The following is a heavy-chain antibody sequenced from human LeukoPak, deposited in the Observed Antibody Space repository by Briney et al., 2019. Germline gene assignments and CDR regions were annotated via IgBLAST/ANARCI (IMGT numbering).Heavy chain of an antibody. Sequence: PSETLSLTCTVSGGSISSSSYYWGWIRQPPGKGLEWIGSIYYSGSPYYNPSLKSRVTISVDTSKNQFSLKLSSVTAADTAVYYCARTPYDFWSGYWRTQFDYWGQGTLVTVSS. CDR2: IYYSGSP. V-gene: IGHV4-39*01. J-gene: IGHJ4*02. CDR1: GGSISSSSYY. CDR3: ARTPYDFWSGYWRTQFDY. D-gene: IGHD3-3*01.